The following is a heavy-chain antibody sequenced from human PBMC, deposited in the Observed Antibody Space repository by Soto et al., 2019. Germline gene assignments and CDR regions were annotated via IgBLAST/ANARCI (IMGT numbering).Heavy chain of an antibody. J-gene: IGHJ4*02. Sequence: GGSLRLSCSASGFTFSSYWMHWVRQASGKGLVWVSRISFDGSTTTYADSVKGRFTISRDNAKNTLYLQMNSLRAEDTAVYYCARGGAHTAMANEYWGQGALVTVSS. V-gene: IGHV3-74*01. CDR2: ISFDGSTT. D-gene: IGHD5-18*01. CDR3: ARGGAHTAMANEY. CDR1: GFTFSSYW.